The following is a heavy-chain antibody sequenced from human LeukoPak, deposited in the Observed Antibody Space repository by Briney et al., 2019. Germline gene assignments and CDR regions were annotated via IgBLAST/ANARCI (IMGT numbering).Heavy chain of an antibody. J-gene: IGHJ4*02. D-gene: IGHD5-12*01. CDR2: IYETGHT. CDR1: GGSISNYY. CDR3: ARRALRGGFDS. Sequence: KSSETLSLTCTVSGGSISNYYWSWIRQPPGKGLEWIAYIYETGHTGYNPSLKTRVTISLDTSKNQFSLKLNSVTAADTAVYYCARRALRGGFDSWGQGTLVAVSS. V-gene: IGHV4-59*08.